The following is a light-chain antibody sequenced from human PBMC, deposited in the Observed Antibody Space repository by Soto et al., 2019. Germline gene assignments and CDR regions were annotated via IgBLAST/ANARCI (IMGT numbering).Light chain of an antibody. CDR3: QQYNNWPLT. Sequence: ETVMTQSPATLSVSPGERATLSCRASQSVSSNLGWYQQKPGQAPRLLMYGASTRATGIPARFSGSGSGTEFTLPISSLQSEDFAVYYCQQYNNWPLTFGGGTKVEIK. CDR2: GAS. J-gene: IGKJ4*01. V-gene: IGKV3-15*01. CDR1: QSVSSN.